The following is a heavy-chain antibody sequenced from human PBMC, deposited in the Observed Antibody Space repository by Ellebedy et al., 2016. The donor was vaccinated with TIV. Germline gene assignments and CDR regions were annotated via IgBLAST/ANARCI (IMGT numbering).Heavy chain of an antibody. Sequence: MPSETLSLTCTVSDGSISNFHWSWIRQPPGKGLEWIGYIYFSGITNYNPSLKSRVTMSVDTSKNQFSPKLSSVTTADTAVYYCARWVGHFDFWGQGAQVTVSS. CDR2: IYFSGIT. J-gene: IGHJ4*02. D-gene: IGHD1-26*01. V-gene: IGHV4-59*01. CDR1: DGSISNFH. CDR3: ARWVGHFDF.